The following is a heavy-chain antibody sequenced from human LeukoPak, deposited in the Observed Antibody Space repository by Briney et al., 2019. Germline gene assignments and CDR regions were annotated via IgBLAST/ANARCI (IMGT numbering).Heavy chain of an antibody. Sequence: GGSLRLSCAASGFSVSGHYMSWVRQAPGKGLEWVSVLYSGGDTHYADSVKGRFAISRDTSKNTLYLQMNGLRAEDTAVYYCARGNTGYSSAWGRDFDYWGQGTLVTVSS. CDR3: ARGNTGYSSAWGRDFDY. CDR1: GFSVSGHY. CDR2: LYSGGDT. D-gene: IGHD6-19*01. J-gene: IGHJ4*02. V-gene: IGHV3-66*01.